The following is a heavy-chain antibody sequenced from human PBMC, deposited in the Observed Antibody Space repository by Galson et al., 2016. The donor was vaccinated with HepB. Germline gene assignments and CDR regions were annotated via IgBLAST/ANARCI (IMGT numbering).Heavy chain of an antibody. CDR2: INTAKGDT. J-gene: IGHJ3*02. D-gene: IGHD2-8*02. V-gene: IGHV1-3*04. CDR1: GYTFTAYA. CDR3: ARRLVGSYGDAFDI. Sequence: VKVSCKASGYTFTAYAIHWVRQAPGQRLEWMAWINTAKGDTRYSQKLQGRVTLTRDTSATTASMELSSLRSEDTAVYYCARRLVGSYGDAFDIWGQGTLVTVSS.